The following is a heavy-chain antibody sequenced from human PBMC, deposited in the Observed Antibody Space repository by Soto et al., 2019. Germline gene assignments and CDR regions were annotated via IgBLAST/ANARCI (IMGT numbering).Heavy chain of an antibody. V-gene: IGHV3-74*01. J-gene: IGHJ4*02. CDR2: IKFDGSRT. Sequence: GGSLGLSCAASGFTFSDYWMHWVRQPPGKGLVWVSSIKFDGSRTVYADSVEGRFTISRDNAKNTVYLQMNSLSAEDTALYYCARDEGNAMIRGYDSWGQGALVTVSS. CDR1: GFTFSDYW. CDR3: ARDEGNAMIRGYDS. D-gene: IGHD3-10*01.